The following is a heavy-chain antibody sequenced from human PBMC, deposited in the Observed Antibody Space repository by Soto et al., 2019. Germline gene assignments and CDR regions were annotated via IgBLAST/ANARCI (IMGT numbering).Heavy chain of an antibody. Sequence: GESLKISCMGSGYSFTSYWIGWVRQMPGKGLEWMGIIYPGDSDTRYGPSFQGQVTISADKSISTAYLQWSSLKASDTAMYYCASTLSYYYDSSEAFDIWGQGTMVTVSS. CDR2: IYPGDSDT. CDR3: ASTLSYYYDSSEAFDI. D-gene: IGHD3-22*01. CDR1: GYSFTSYW. J-gene: IGHJ3*02. V-gene: IGHV5-51*01.